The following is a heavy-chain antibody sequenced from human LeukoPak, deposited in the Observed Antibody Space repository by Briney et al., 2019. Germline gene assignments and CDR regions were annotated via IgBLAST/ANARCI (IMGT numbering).Heavy chain of an antibody. J-gene: IGHJ4*02. CDR2: IYYSGST. Sequence: SQTLSLTCTVSGGSISSGGYYWSWIRQHPGKGLEWIGYIYYSGSTYYNPSLKSRVTISVDTSKNQFSLKLSSVTAADTAVYYCAGDYGDYVTKFDCWGQGTLVTVSS. CDR1: GGSISSGGYY. CDR3: AGDYGDYVTKFDC. D-gene: IGHD4-17*01. V-gene: IGHV4-31*03.